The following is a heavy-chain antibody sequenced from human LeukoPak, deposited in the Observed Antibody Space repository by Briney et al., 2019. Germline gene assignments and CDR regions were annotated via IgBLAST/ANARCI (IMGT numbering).Heavy chain of an antibody. CDR1: GGSFSGYY. J-gene: IGHJ4*02. D-gene: IGHD3-16*01. V-gene: IGHV4-34*01. CDR3: ARTGYYDSF. CDR2: INHSGST. Sequence: PSETLSLTCAVYGGSFSGYYRRWIRQPPGKGLEWIGEINHSGSTNYNPSLKSRVTISVDTSKYQFSLKLSSVTAADTAVYYCARTGYYDSFWGQGTLVTVSS.